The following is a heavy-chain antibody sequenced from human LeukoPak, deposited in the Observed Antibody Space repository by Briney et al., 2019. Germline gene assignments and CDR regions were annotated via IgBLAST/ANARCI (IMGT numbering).Heavy chain of an antibody. CDR3: SRENQGGNSYYYYGMDV. D-gene: IGHD4-23*01. CDR2: IIPIFGRA. Sequence: SVKVSCKASGCTFSSYAISWVRQAPGQGLEWMGRIIPIFGRANYAQKFQGRATITADKSTSTGYMELSSLRSEDTAVYYCSRENQGGNSYYYYGMDVWGQGTTVTVSS. V-gene: IGHV1-69*04. CDR1: GCTFSSYA. J-gene: IGHJ6*02.